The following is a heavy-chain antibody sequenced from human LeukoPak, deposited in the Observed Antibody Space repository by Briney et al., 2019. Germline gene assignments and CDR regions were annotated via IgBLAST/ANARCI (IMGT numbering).Heavy chain of an antibody. Sequence: GGSLRLSCAASGFTFDSYEMNWVRQAPGKGLEWVSYISSSGSIIYYADSVKGRFTISRDNAKNSLYLQMNSLRAEDTAVYYCARDLIAVAQFDSWGQGTLVTVSS. J-gene: IGHJ4*02. CDR2: ISSSGSII. D-gene: IGHD6-19*01. CDR1: GFTFDSYE. CDR3: ARDLIAVAQFDS. V-gene: IGHV3-48*03.